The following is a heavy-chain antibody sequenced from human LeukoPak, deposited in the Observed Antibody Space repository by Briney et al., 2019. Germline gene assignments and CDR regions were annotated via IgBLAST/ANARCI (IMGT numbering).Heavy chain of an antibody. J-gene: IGHJ6*02. CDR3: AKDPSGSNFYFYYMDV. CDR2: ISWNSGSI. CDR1: GFTFSSYA. D-gene: IGHD3-10*01. V-gene: IGHV3-9*01. Sequence: GGSLRLSCAASGFTFSSYAMSWVRQAPGKGLEWVSGISWNSGSIGYAESVKGRFTISRDNAKNSLYLQMNSLRAEDTALYYCAKDPSGSNFYFYYMDVWGQGTTVTVSS.